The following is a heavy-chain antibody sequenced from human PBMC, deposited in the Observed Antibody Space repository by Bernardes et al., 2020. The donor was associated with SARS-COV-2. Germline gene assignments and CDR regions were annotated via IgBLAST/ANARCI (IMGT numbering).Heavy chain of an antibody. D-gene: IGHD6-25*01. Sequence: GGSLRLSCAASGFTFSNYAMNWVRQAPGKGLEWVSGFSDGGLSTYYADSVKGRFTISRDSSKNTQRITALECHNSLRVEDTALYSCARCESGNGGYCWFFDLWGRGTLVTVSS. CDR1: GFTFSNYA. CDR3: ARCESGNGGYCWFFDL. J-gene: IGHJ2*01. CDR2: FSDGGLST. V-gene: IGHV3-23*01.